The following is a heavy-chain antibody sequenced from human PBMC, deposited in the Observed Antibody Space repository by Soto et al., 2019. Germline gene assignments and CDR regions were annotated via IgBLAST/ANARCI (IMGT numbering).Heavy chain of an antibody. Sequence: EVQLVESGGGLVQPGGSLRLSCAASGFTFSSYSMNWVRQAPGKGLEWVSYISSSSSTIYYADSVKGRFTISRDNAKNALYLPMNSLRDENTAVYYWAREGYRRGWTHLGYYYYGMDVWGQGTTVTVSS. CDR3: AREGYRRGWTHLGYYYYGMDV. CDR2: ISSSSSTI. CDR1: GFTFSSYS. J-gene: IGHJ6*02. D-gene: IGHD6-19*01. V-gene: IGHV3-48*02.